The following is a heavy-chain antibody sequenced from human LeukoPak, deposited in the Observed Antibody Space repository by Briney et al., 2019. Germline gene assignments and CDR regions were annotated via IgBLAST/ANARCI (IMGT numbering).Heavy chain of an antibody. CDR1: AGSISSYY. D-gene: IGHD4-17*01. CDR2: IYYSGST. J-gene: IGHJ5*02. Sequence: SETLSLTCTVSAGSISSYYWSWIRQPPGKGLEWIGYIYYSGSTNYNPSLKSRVTISVDTSKNQFSLKLSSVTAADTAVYYCARLATMTTVTSYNWFDPWGQGTLVTVSS. V-gene: IGHV4-59*08. CDR3: ARLATMTTVTSYNWFDP.